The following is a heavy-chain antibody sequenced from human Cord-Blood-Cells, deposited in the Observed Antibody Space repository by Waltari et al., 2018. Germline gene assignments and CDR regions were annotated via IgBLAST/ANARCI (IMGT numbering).Heavy chain of an antibody. CDR3: ARGPSGFWSGYYGSWWFDP. V-gene: IGHV4-34*01. CDR2: INHSGST. CDR1: GGSFSGYY. J-gene: IGHJ5*02. D-gene: IGHD3-3*01. Sequence: QVQLQQWGAGLLKPSETLSLTCAVYGGSFSGYYWSWIRQHPGKGLEWIGEINHSGSTNYNPSLKSRVTISVDTSKNQFSLKLSSVTAADTAVYYCARGPSGFWSGYYGSWWFDPWGQGTLVTVSS.